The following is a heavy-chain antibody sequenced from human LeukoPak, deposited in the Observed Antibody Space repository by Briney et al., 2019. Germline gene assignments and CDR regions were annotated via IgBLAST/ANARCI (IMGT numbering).Heavy chain of an antibody. CDR2: ISATGNTI. CDR3: ARDRSGYANDAFDF. J-gene: IGHJ3*01. CDR1: GFTFSSYE. Sequence: PGGSLRLSCAASGFTFSSYEMNWVRQAPGKGLEWVSYISATGNTIFYADSVKGRFTISRDNSKNTMFLQMNSLRAEDTAVYHCARDRSGYANDAFDFWGQGTMVTVSS. V-gene: IGHV3-48*03. D-gene: IGHD3-3*01.